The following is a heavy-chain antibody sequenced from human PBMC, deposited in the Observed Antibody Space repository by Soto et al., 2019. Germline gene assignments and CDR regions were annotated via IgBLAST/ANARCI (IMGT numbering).Heavy chain of an antibody. Sequence: QVQLVQSGAEVKKPGASVKVSCKASGYTFTSYDINWVRQATGQGLEWMGWMNPNSGNTGYAQKFQGRVTMPRNTSISTAYMELSSQRSEDTAVYYCARWPDGYYYYGMDVWGQGTTVTVSS. CDR1: GYTFTSYD. CDR3: ARWPDGYYYYGMDV. J-gene: IGHJ6*02. CDR2: MNPNSGNT. V-gene: IGHV1-8*01.